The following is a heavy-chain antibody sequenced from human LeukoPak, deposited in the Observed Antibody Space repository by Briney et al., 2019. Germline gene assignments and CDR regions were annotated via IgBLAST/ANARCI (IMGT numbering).Heavy chain of an antibody. CDR1: GYTFTNRG. D-gene: IGHD2-15*01. V-gene: IGHV1-18*01. CDR3: ARESGGNTMAGDY. CDR2: ISTYTGDT. J-gene: IGHJ4*02. Sequence: GASVKVSCKASGYTFTNRGISWVRQAPGQGREWMGWISTYTGDTNFAQNFQGRVTLTTDTTTSTAYMELRSLRSDDAAVYYCARESGGNTMAGDYWGQGTLVTVSS.